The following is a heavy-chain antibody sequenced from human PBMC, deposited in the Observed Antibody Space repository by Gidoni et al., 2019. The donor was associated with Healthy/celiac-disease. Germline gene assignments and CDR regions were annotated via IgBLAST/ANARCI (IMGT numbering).Heavy chain of an antibody. V-gene: IGHV4-39*01. J-gene: IGHJ5*02. CDR3: ASTIKWFDP. Sequence: QLQLQESGPGLVKPSETLSLTCTVSGGSISRSSYYWGWIRQPPGKGLEWIGSIYYRGSHYDNPSLKSRVTISVDTTKNQFSLKLSSGTAADTAVYYCASTIKWFDPWGQGTLVTVSS. D-gene: IGHD3-9*01. CDR2: IYYRGSH. CDR1: GGSISRSSYY.